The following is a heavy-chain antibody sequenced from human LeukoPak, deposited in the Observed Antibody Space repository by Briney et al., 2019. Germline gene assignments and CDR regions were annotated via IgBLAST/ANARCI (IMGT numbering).Heavy chain of an antibody. V-gene: IGHV3-30*18. CDR2: ISYDGSNE. CDR3: AKYSSGF. J-gene: IGHJ4*02. Sequence: PGRSLRLSCAASGFLFSSFGMHWVRQAPGKGLEWVAAISYDGSNEYYADSVKGRFTISRDNSKNTLYLQMNSLRAEDTSVYYCAKYSSGFWGQGTLVTVSS. D-gene: IGHD2-21*01. CDR1: GFLFSSFG.